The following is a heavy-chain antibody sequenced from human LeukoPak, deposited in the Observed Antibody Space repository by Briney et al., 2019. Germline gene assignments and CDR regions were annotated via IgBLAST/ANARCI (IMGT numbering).Heavy chain of an antibody. Sequence: SETLSLTCNVSGGSISTYYWNWIRQPAGSGLEWIGRIYTSGNTNYNPSLKSRVTISVDTSKNQFSLKLSSVTAADTAVYYCARESYYGDYHFDYWGQGTLVTVSS. V-gene: IGHV4-4*07. CDR1: GGSISTYY. CDR3: ARESYYGDYHFDY. CDR2: IYTSGNT. J-gene: IGHJ4*02. D-gene: IGHD4-17*01.